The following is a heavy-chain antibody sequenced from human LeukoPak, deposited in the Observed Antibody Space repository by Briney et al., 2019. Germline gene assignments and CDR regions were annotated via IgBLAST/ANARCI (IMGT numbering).Heavy chain of an antibody. Sequence: VSVKVSCKASGYTFTSYGISWVRQAPGQGLEWMGWISAYNGNTNYAQKLQGRVTMTTDTSTSTAYMELRSLRSDDTAVYYCARDTIFGVVTTYYYGMDVWGQGTTVTVSS. J-gene: IGHJ6*02. V-gene: IGHV1-18*01. CDR1: GYTFTSYG. CDR3: ARDTIFGVVTTYYYGMDV. D-gene: IGHD3-3*01. CDR2: ISAYNGNT.